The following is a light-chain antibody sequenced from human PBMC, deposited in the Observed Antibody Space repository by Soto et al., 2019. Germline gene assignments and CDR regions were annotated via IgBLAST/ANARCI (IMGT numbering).Light chain of an antibody. Sequence: IQLTQSPSSLSASVGDRVTITCRASQGITNYLAWYQQKPGRAPKLLIYAASSLEAGVPSRYSGSGSGTDFTLTISSLQPEDFATYYCQQSYSTPSTFGQGTRLEIK. J-gene: IGKJ5*01. CDR2: AAS. CDR3: QQSYSTPST. V-gene: IGKV1-39*01. CDR1: QGITNY.